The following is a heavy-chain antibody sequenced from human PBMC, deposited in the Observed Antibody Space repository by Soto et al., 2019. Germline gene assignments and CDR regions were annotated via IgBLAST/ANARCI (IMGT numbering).Heavy chain of an antibody. CDR2: IKSKNYGATT. CDR1: GFSFRTAW. J-gene: IGHJ5*02. CDR3: TADLRGYECSIP. Sequence: EVQLVESGGGLVSRGGSLRLSCAASGFSFRTAWMNWVRQAPGKGLEWVGRIKSKNYGATTDYPAPVKGRFTISRDDSRNTLYLEMNTLRTEDTAIYYCTADLRGYECSIPWGQGTLVTVSS. D-gene: IGHD3-10*02. V-gene: IGHV3-15*07.